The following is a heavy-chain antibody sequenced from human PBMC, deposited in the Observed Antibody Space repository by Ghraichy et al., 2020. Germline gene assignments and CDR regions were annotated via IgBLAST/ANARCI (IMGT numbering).Heavy chain of an antibody. CDR2: IYNSGST. Sequence: SETLSLTCTVSGGSITSGDYFWSWVRQSPGKGLEWIGYIYNSGSTYYRPSLKSRVTLSIATSKNQFSLNLSSVTAADTAVYYCARGRGEVLRFLEWFDYWVQGALVTVSS. D-gene: IGHD3-3*01. CDR3: ARGRGEVLRFLEWFDY. CDR1: GGSITSGDYF. V-gene: IGHV4-30-4*01. J-gene: IGHJ4*02.